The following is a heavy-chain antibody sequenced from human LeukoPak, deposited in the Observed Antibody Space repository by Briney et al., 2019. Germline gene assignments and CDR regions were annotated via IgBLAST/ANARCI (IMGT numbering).Heavy chain of an antibody. J-gene: IGHJ4*02. CDR3: ARGSIVGATFDYFDY. CDR1: GYTFSGYY. V-gene: IGHV1-2*02. Sequence: ASVKVSCKASGYTFSGYYIHWVRQAPGQGLEWMGWINPNTGGTKYAQRFQDRVTMTRDTSISTAYMDLSRLRSDDTAVYYCARGSIVGATFDYFDYWGQGTLVTVSS. CDR2: INPNTGGT. D-gene: IGHD1-26*01.